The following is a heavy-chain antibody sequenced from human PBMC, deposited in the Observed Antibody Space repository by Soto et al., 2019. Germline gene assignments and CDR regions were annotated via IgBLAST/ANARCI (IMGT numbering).Heavy chain of an antibody. Sequence: GGSLRLSCAASGFNFDDFAMHWGRQAQGKGLEWVSGISWEGGSIGYADSVKGRFIISRDNAKNSLFLQMNSLTADDTALYYCAKDHAEDFGYDLDYFNSWGQGTQVTVSA. D-gene: IGHD5-12*01. CDR1: GFNFDDFA. CDR2: ISWEGGSI. CDR3: AKDHAEDFGYDLDYFNS. V-gene: IGHV3-9*01. J-gene: IGHJ4*02.